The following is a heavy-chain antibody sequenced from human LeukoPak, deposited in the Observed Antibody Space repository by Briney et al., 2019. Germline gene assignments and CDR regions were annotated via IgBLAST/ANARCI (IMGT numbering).Heavy chain of an antibody. J-gene: IGHJ4*02. CDR1: GFTFSSYA. CDR2: ISGSGGGT. CDR3: VKDLGRYRNNCFDY. D-gene: IGHD1-26*01. Sequence: GGSLRLSCAATGFTFSSYAMSWVRQAPEKGLEWVSTISGSGGGTYYADSVKGRSTISRDDSKNTLYLQMNSLRAEDTAVYYCVKDLGRYRNNCFDYWGQGTLVTASS. V-gene: IGHV3-23*01.